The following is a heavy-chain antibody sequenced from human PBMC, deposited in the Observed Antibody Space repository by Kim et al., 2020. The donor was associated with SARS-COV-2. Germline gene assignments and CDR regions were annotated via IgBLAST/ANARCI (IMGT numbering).Heavy chain of an antibody. CDR1: GGSFTNYY. CDR3: ARCSGVFRPALI. J-gene: IGHJ4*02. CDR2: ISDSGTT. Sequence: SETLSLTCAVYGGSFTNYYWTWIRQPPGRGLEWIGEISDSGTTNYNPSLKSRVVISTDTSKKQFSLRLTSVTAADTAVYFCARCSGVFRPALIWGQGILVTVSS. V-gene: IGHV4-34*01. D-gene: IGHD2-15*01.